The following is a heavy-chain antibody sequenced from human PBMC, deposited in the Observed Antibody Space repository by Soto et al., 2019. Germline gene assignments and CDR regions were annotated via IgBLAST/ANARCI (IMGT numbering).Heavy chain of an antibody. CDR2: INAYNGNT. CDR1: RYTLTSYD. J-gene: IGHJ1*01. V-gene: IGHV1-18*04. Sequence: QVQLMQSGAEVKKPGASVRVSCKASRYTLTSYDINWVRQAPGQGLEWMGWINAYNGNTNYAQKLQDRVTMTTDTSTSTAYMELRSLRSDDTAVYYCARLSSSTASSLWGQGTLVTVSS. D-gene: IGHD6-6*01. CDR3: ARLSSSTASSL.